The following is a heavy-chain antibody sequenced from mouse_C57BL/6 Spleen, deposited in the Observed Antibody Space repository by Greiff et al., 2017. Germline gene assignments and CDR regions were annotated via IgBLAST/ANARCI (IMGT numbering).Heavy chain of an antibody. D-gene: IGHD2-3*01. CDR3: ARHDGYYAYFDY. V-gene: IGHV14-3*01. Sequence: EVQLQQSVAELVRPGASVKLSCTASGFNIKNTYMHWVKQRPEQGLEWIGRIDPANGNPKYAPKFQGKATITADNSSNTAYLKLSSPHSSDTAIYYCARHDGYYAYFDYWGQGTTLTVSS. CDR1: GFNIKNTY. J-gene: IGHJ2*01. CDR2: IDPANGNP.